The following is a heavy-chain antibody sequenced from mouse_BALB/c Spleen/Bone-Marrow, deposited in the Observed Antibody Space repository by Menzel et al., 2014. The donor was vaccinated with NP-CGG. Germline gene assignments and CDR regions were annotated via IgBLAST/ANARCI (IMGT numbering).Heavy chain of an antibody. V-gene: IGHV4-1*02. CDR1: GFDFSRYW. CDR2: INPDSSTI. D-gene: IGHD2-1*01. CDR3: ARDGNYVFYAMDY. Sequence: EVKLLESGGGLVQPGGSLKLSCAASGFDFSRYWMSWVRQAPGKGLEWIGEINPDSSTINYTPSLKDKFIISRDNAKNTLYLQMNKVRSEDTALYYCARDGNYVFYAMDYWGQGTSVTVSS. J-gene: IGHJ4*01.